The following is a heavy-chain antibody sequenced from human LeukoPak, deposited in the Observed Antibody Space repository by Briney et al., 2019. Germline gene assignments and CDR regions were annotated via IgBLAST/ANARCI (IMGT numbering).Heavy chain of an antibody. CDR2: INPNTGAT. J-gene: IGHJ4*02. CDR3: ARDQTGDGFDC. CDR1: GYTFTAYY. D-gene: IGHD7-27*01. V-gene: IGHV1-2*02. Sequence: GASVKVSCKASGYTFTAYYVNWVRQAPGQGLEWMGWINPNTGATNYAQKFQGRVTMTRDTSISTAYMELSRLRSDDTAVYYCARDQTGDGFDCWGQGTLVTVSS.